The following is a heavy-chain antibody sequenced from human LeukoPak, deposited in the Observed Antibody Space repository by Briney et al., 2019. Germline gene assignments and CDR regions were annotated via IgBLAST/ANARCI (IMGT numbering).Heavy chain of an antibody. Sequence: GGSLRLSCAASGFTLSSYWMSWVRQAPGKGLEWVSGISWNSGNVGYADSVKGRFTISRDNAKNSLYLQMNSLRAEDTALYYRVKVAAGIFDYWGQGTLVTVSS. CDR3: VKVAAGIFDY. CDR2: ISWNSGNV. V-gene: IGHV3-9*01. D-gene: IGHD6-13*01. CDR1: GFTLSSYW. J-gene: IGHJ4*02.